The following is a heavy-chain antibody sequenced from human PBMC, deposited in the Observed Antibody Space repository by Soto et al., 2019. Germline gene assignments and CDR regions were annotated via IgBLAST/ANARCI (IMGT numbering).Heavy chain of an antibody. V-gene: IGHV3-21*01. J-gene: IGHJ4*02. Sequence: EVQLLESGGGLVKPGGSLRLSCTASGFTFSSYSMNWVRRAPGKGLEWVSSISSSSSFIYSAGSVKGRFTISRDNAKNSLYLQMNSLRAEDTAVYYCAVGEETGTPYFGNGGQGTLVTVSS. CDR3: AVGEETGTPYFGN. CDR2: ISSSSSFI. CDR1: GFTFSSYS. D-gene: IGHD1-7*01.